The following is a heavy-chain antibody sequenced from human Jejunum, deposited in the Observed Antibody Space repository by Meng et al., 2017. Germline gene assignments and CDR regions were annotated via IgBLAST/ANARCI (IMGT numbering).Heavy chain of an antibody. CDR3: ARKSENYALHI. J-gene: IGHJ3*02. CDR2: MSHDGANE. CDR1: GFTFTTFQ. Sequence: GESLKISCGLSGFTFTTFQMHWVRQAPGKGLEWVAVMSHDGANENYLDSVKGRFTISTDNSKSTVFLQMNGLRTKDTAVYYCARKSENYALHIWGQGTMVTVSS. V-gene: IGHV3-30*01.